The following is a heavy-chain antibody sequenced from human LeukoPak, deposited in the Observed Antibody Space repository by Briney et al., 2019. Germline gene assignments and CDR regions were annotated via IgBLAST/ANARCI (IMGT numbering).Heavy chain of an antibody. J-gene: IGHJ4*02. Sequence: SVKVSCKASGGTFSSYAISWARRAPGQGLEWMGGIIPIFGTANYAQKFQGRVTITADKSTSTAYMELSSLRSEDTAVYYCARVWRVGWYYFDYWGQGTLVTVSS. CDR1: GGTFSSYA. V-gene: IGHV1-69*06. D-gene: IGHD6-19*01. CDR3: ARVWRVGWYYFDY. CDR2: IIPIFGTA.